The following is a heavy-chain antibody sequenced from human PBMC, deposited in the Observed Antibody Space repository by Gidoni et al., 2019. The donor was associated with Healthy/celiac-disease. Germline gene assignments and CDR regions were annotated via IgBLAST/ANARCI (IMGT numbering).Heavy chain of an antibody. J-gene: IGHJ4*02. CDR1: GYTFTSYA. V-gene: IGHV1-3*01. D-gene: IGHD5-12*01. CDR2: INAGNGNT. Sequence: QVQLVQSGAEVKKPGASVKVSCKASGYTFTSYAMHWVRQAPGQRLEWMGWINAGNGNTKYSQKFQGRVTITRDTSASTAYMELSSLRSEDTAVYYCARDFYSGYDYGYFFDYWGQGTLVTVSS. CDR3: ARDFYSGYDYGYFFDY.